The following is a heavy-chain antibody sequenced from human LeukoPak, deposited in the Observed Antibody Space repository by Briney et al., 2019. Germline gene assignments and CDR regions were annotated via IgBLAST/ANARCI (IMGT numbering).Heavy chain of an antibody. V-gene: IGHV3-64*01. J-gene: IGHJ4*02. D-gene: IGHD1-26*01. CDR2: ISSNGGST. CDR1: GFTFSSYA. CDR3: ARDTGSYYLDY. Sequence: PWGSLRLSCAASGFTFSSYAMHWVRQAPGRGLEYVSAISSNGGSTYYANSVKGRFTISRDNSKNTLYLQMGSLRAEDMAVYYCARDTGSYYLDYWGQGTLVTVSS.